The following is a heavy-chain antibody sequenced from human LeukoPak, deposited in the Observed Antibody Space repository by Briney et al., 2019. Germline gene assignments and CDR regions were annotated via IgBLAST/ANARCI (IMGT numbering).Heavy chain of an antibody. Sequence: SQTLSLTCTVSGGSISSGSYYWSWIRRPAGKGLVWIGRIYTSGCTNYNPSLMSRVTISVDTSKNQFSLKLSSVTAADTAVYYCARVAFSGYYYYMDVWGKGTTVTVSS. CDR3: ARVAFSGYYYYMDV. J-gene: IGHJ6*03. CDR1: GGSISSGSYY. CDR2: IYTSGCT. D-gene: IGHD3-10*01. V-gene: IGHV4-61*02.